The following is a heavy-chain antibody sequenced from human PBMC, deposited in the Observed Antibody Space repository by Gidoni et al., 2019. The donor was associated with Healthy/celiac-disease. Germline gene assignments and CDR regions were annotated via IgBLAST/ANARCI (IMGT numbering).Heavy chain of an antibody. CDR3: AKDLWSGYSYYFDY. CDR2: ISGSVGST. CDR1: GFTFSSYA. V-gene: IGHV3-23*01. Sequence: VQLLESGGGLVQPGGSLRLSWAASGFTFSSYAMSWVRQAPGKGLEWVSAISGSVGSTYYADSVKGRFTISRDNSKNTLYLQMNSLRAEDTAVYYCAKDLWSGYSYYFDYWGQGTLVTVSS. J-gene: IGHJ4*02. D-gene: IGHD3-3*01.